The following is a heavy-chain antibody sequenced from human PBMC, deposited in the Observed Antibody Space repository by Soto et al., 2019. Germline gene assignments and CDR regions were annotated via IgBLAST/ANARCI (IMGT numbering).Heavy chain of an antibody. Sequence: QVQLVQSGAEVKKPGASVKVSCKASGYTFTSYGISWVRQAPGQGLEWMGWISAYNGNTNHAQKLPGRVTMTTATATSTAYMELRSLRSDDTAGYYCSRLYCSGGSCYTRGTSYYYWGKGTLVTVSS. CDR3: SRLYCSGGSCYTRGTSYYY. CDR2: ISAYNGNT. V-gene: IGHV1-18*01. D-gene: IGHD2-15*01. J-gene: IGHJ4*02. CDR1: GYTFTSYG.